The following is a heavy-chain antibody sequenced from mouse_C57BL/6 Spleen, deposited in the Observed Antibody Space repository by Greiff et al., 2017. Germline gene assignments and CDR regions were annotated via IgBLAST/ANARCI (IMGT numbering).Heavy chain of an antibody. CDR3: ARYDYLYAMDY. V-gene: IGHV1-69*01. J-gene: IGHJ4*01. CDR2: IDPSDSYT. D-gene: IGHD2-4*01. Sequence: VQLQQPGAELVMPGASVKLSCKASGYTFTSYWMHWVKQRPGQGLEWIGEIDPSDSYTNYNQKFKGKSTLTVDKSSSTAYMQLSSLTSEDSAVYYCARYDYLYAMDYWGQGTSVTVSS. CDR1: GYTFTSYW.